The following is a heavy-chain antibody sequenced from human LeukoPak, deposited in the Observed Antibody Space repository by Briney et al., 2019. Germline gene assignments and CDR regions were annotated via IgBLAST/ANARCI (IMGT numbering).Heavy chain of an antibody. J-gene: IGHJ4*02. D-gene: IGHD1-1*01. CDR2: IYSGGST. Sequence: PGGSLRLSCAASGFTFSSYWMHWVRQAPGKGLEWVSVIYSGGSTYYADSVKGRFTISRDNSKNTLYLQMNSLRAEDTAVYYCARGQNVPAWGQGTLVTVSS. V-gene: IGHV3-53*01. CDR1: GFTFSSYW. CDR3: ARGQNVPA.